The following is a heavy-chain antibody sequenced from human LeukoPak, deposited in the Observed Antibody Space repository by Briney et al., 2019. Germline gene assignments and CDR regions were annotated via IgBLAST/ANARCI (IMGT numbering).Heavy chain of an antibody. CDR1: GYRLTTNW. V-gene: IGHV5-51*01. CDR2: IYPSDSDT. CDR3: ARPGYSAYGES. D-gene: IGHD5-12*01. Sequence: GESLKISCKAFGYRLTTNWIGWVRQMPGKSLEWMGIIYPSDSDTRYSPSFQGQVTISVDKSISTAYLQWSSLKASDTAIYYCARPGYSAYGESWGQGTLVTVSS. J-gene: IGHJ1*01.